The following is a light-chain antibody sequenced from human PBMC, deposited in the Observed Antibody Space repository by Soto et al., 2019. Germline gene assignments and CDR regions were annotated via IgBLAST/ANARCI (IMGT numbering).Light chain of an antibody. Sequence: EIVLTQSPGTLSLSPGERATISCRASQSVSRNYLAWYQQKPGQAPRLLIYGATSRATGIPDRFSGTGSGTDFTLTISRLEPEDFAVYYCQQYDSIPRTFGQGTKVDIK. CDR3: QQYDSIPRT. V-gene: IGKV3-20*01. J-gene: IGKJ1*01. CDR1: QSVSRNY. CDR2: GAT.